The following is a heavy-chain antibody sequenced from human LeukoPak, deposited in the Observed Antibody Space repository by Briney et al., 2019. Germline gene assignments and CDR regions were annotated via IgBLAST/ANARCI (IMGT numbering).Heavy chain of an antibody. CDR3: ARVPYYYDSSGYYYFDY. CDR1: GFTFSNYS. CDR2: ISSSSSYI. J-gene: IGHJ4*02. D-gene: IGHD3-22*01. V-gene: IGHV3-21*01. Sequence: GGSLRLSCAASGFTFSNYSMNWVRQAPGKGLEWVSSISSSSSYIYYADSVKGRFTISRDNAKNSLYLQMNSLRAEDTAVYYCARVPYYYDSSGYYYFDYWGQGTLVTVSS.